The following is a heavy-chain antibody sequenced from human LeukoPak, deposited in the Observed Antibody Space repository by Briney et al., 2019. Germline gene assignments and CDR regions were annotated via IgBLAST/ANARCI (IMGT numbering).Heavy chain of an antibody. J-gene: IGHJ6*03. CDR1: GGSISSYY. V-gene: IGHV4-4*09. CDR3: ARTRPYDFWSGYYMRYYMAV. Sequence: SETLSLTCTGSGGSISSYYWSSIQQPPGNGLEWIGHIYTSGSTNYNPSLKSRLTISVDTSTNQLSLKLSSVTPADTSMYYCARTRPYDFWSGYYMRYYMAVWGKGTTVTVSS. CDR2: IYTSGST. D-gene: IGHD3-3*01.